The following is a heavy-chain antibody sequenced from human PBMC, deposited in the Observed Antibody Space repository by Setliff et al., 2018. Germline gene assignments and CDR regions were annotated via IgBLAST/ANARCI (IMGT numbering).Heavy chain of an antibody. CDR3: ARTGTYRYFDY. D-gene: IGHD1-1*01. CDR2: IYYRGDT. Sequence: PSETLSLTCTVSGASLNSGTYYWGWIRQPPGEGLEWIGRIYYRGDTYYNPSLKGRLTISVDTAQNQFSLRLTSVTAADTAVYYCARTGTYRYFDYWGQGALVTVSS. V-gene: IGHV4-39*01. CDR1: GASLNSGTYY. J-gene: IGHJ4*02.